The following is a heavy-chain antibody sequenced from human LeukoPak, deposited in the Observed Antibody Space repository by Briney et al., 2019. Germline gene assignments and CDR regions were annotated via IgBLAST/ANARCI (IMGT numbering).Heavy chain of an antibody. D-gene: IGHD3-10*01. J-gene: IGHJ4*02. CDR3: AKVPGSYYIDFDY. V-gene: IGHV3-23*01. CDR1: GFTLSNYA. CDR2: IGSDGGST. Sequence: QAGGSLRLSCAASGFTLSNYAMCWVRQAPGKGLEWVSGIGSDGGSTYYADSVKGRFTIARDNSKNTVYLQMNTLRAEDTAVYYCAKVPGSYYIDFDYWGQGNLVTVSS.